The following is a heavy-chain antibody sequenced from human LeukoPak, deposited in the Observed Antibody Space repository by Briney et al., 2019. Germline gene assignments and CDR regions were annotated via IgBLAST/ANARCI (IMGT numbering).Heavy chain of an antibody. CDR3: AADSVTASGSSWYYFDY. J-gene: IGHJ4*02. V-gene: IGHV1-58*02. D-gene: IGHD6-13*01. CDR2: IVVGSGNT. CDR1: GFTFSSSA. Sequence: ASVKVSCKASGFTFSSSAMQWVRQARGQRLEWIGWIVVGSGNTNYAQKFQERVTITRDMSTSTAYMELSSLRSEDTAVYYCAADSVTASGSSWYYFDYWGQGTLVTVSS.